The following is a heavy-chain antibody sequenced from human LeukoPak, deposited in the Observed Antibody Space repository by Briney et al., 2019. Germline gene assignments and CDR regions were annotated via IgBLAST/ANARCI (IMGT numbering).Heavy chain of an antibody. CDR2: ITNGGSTI. CDR1: GFTFGDYN. J-gene: IGHJ6*02. D-gene: IGHD3-9*01. V-gene: IGHV3-11*01. Sequence: GGSLRLSCAASGFTFGDYNMNWVRQAPGKGLEWVSYITNGGSTIHHADSVKGRFTISRDNAKKTLYLQMNSLRAEDTAVYYCARSIGLTGGGVDVWGQGTTVTVSS. CDR3: ARSIGLTGGGVDV.